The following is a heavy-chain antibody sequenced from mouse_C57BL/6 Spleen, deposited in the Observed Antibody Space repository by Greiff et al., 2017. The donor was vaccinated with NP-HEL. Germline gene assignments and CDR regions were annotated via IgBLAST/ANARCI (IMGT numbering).Heavy chain of an antibody. CDR2: INPNNGGT. CDR1: GYTFTDYY. Sequence: EVQLQQSGPELVKPGASVKISCKASGYTFTDYYMNWVKQSHGKSLEWIGDINPNNGGTSYNQKFKGKATLTVDKSSSTAYMELRSLTSEDSAVYYCARGRLRRRDAMDYWGQGTSVTVSS. D-gene: IGHD2-4*01. V-gene: IGHV1-26*01. J-gene: IGHJ4*01. CDR3: ARGRLRRRDAMDY.